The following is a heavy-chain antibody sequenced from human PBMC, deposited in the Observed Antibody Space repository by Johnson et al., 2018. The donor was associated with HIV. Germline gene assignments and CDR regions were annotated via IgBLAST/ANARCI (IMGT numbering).Heavy chain of an antibody. CDR3: AKSFFVYSSSAYTFES. CDR2: IGTAGDT. Sequence: VQLVESGGGLVQPGGSLRLSCAASGFTFSSYDMHWVRQATGKGLEWVSAIGTAGDTYYPGSVKGRFTISRENAKNTLYLQMNSLRDEDKAVYYCAKSFFVYSSSAYTFESWGQGTMVTVSS. J-gene: IGHJ3*02. D-gene: IGHD6-6*01. CDR1: GFTFSSYD. V-gene: IGHV3-13*01.